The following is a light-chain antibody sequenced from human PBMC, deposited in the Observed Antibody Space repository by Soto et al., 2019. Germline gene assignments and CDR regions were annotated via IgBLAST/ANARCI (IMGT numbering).Light chain of an antibody. CDR2: GAS. Sequence: EIVLTQSPGTLSLSPGERATLSCRASQSVSSSYLAWYQQKPGQAPRLLIYGASSRATGIQDSFSGSGSGTDFTLTIRRLDPEDIAVYYCKQYGSSPRTCGQGTKVEIK. J-gene: IGKJ1*01. CDR3: KQYGSSPRT. V-gene: IGKV3-20*01. CDR1: QSVSSSY.